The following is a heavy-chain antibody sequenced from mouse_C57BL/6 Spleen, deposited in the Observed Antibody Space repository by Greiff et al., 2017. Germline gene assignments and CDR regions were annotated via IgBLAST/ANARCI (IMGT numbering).Heavy chain of an antibody. D-gene: IGHD2-12*01. CDR2: IDPSDSET. V-gene: IGHV1-52*01. CDR1: GYTFTSYW. CDR3: ARDGNDGGDYAMDY. J-gene: IGHJ4*01. Sequence: QVQLKQPGAELVRPGSSVKLSCKASGYTFTSYWMHWVKQRPIQGLEWIGNIDPSDSETHYNQKFKDKATLTVDKSSSTAYMQLSSLTSEDSAVYYCARDGNDGGDYAMDYWGQGTSVTVSS.